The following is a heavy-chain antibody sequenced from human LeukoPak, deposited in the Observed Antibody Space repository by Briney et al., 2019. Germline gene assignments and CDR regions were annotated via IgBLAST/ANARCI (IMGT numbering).Heavy chain of an antibody. Sequence: PSETLSLTCTVSGGSISSSSYYWGWIRQPPGKGLEWNGSIYYSGSTYYNPSLKSRVTISVDTSKNQFSLKLSSVTAADTAVYYCAREHAYGSGSYYKGERWFDPWGQGTLVTVSS. D-gene: IGHD3-10*01. V-gene: IGHV4-39*07. J-gene: IGHJ5*02. CDR1: GGSISSSSYY. CDR3: AREHAYGSGSYYKGERWFDP. CDR2: IYYSGST.